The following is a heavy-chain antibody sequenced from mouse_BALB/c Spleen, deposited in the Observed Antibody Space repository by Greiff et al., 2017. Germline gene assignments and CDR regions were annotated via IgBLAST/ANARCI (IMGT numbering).Heavy chain of an antibody. D-gene: IGHD2-14*01. CDR3: AKAYYRYDGYYFDY. J-gene: IGHJ2*01. Sequence: VKLVESGPGLVQPSQSLSITCTVSGFSLTSYGVHWVRQSPGKGLEWLGVIWSGGSTDYNAAFISRLSISKDNSKSQVFFKMNSLQANDTAIYYCAKAYYRYDGYYFDYWGQGTTLTVSS. CDR1: GFSLTSYG. V-gene: IGHV2-2*02. CDR2: IWSGGST.